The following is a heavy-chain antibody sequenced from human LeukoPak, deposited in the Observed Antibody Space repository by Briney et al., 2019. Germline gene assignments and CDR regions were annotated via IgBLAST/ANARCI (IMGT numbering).Heavy chain of an antibody. CDR3: ANYRGYSYGYGY. D-gene: IGHD5-18*01. J-gene: IGHJ4*02. CDR2: INANSGGT. Sequence: ASVKVSCKASGYTFTGYYMHWVRQAPGQGLEWMGWINANSGGTDYAQKFQGRVTMTRDTSISTAYMELSRLRSDDTAVFYCANYRGYSYGYGYWGQGTLVTVSS. V-gene: IGHV1-2*02. CDR1: GYTFTGYY.